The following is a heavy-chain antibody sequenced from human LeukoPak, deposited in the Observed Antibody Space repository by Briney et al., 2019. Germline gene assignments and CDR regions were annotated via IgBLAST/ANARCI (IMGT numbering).Heavy chain of an antibody. CDR2: INTNTGNP. CDR1: GYTLTELS. J-gene: IGHJ5*02. V-gene: IGHV7-4-1*02. Sequence: ASVKVSCKVSGYTLTELSMHWVRQAPGQGLEWMGWINTNTGNPTYAQGSTGRFVFSLDTSVSTAYLQISSLKAEDTAVYFCARVMQEGNWFDPWGQGTLITVSS. CDR3: ARVMQEGNWFDP. D-gene: IGHD3-16*01.